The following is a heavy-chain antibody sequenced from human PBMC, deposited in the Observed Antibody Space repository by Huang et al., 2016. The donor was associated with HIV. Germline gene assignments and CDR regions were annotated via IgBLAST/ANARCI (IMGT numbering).Heavy chain of an antibody. CDR1: GYTLTELY. J-gene: IGHJ4*02. Sequence: QVQLVQSGAEVKKPGASVKVSCKVSGYTLTELYMHWGRQDPGKGLEWMGGLDPEDVETIDEKNCQGRVTMTEDTSKDPAYMELSSLRSEETAVYYCATVYRRFRNHDSGDYYFDYWDQGTLVTVSS. CDR2: LDPEDVET. D-gene: IGHD3-22*01. V-gene: IGHV1-24*01. CDR3: ATVYRRFRNHDSGDYYFDY.